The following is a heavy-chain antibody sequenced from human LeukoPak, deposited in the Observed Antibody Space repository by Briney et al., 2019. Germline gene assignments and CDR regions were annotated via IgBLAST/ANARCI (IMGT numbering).Heavy chain of an antibody. CDR1: GGSISSSDYL. V-gene: IGHV4-39*01. CDR3: VRRNYVSGRIDP. J-gene: IGHJ5*02. D-gene: IGHD3-16*01. Sequence: SETLSLTCTVSGGSISSSDYLWAWVRQPPGKGLEWIGDFYYNGVTSYNPSLKSRVTISVDTSKNQFSLNLTSVTAADTALYYCVRRNYVSGRIDPWGQGTLVTVSS. CDR2: FYYNGVT.